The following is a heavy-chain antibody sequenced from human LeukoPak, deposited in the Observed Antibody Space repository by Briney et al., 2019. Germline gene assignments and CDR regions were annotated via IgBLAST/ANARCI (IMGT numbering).Heavy chain of an antibody. D-gene: IGHD5-18*01. CDR1: GFTFSSYA. CDR3: ARDEVDTAMVTTEYYYGMDV. V-gene: IGHV3-30*04. J-gene: IGHJ6*02. CDR2: ISYDGSNK. Sequence: PGRSLRLSCAASGFTFSSYAMHWVRQAPGKGLEWVAVISYDGSNKYYADSVKGRFTISRDNAKNSLYLQMNSLRAEDTAVYYCARDEVDTAMVTTEYYYGMDVWGQGTTVTVSS.